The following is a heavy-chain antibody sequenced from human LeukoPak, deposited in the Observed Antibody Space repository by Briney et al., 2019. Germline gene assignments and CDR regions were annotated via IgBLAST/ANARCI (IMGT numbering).Heavy chain of an antibody. V-gene: IGHV4-38-2*02. D-gene: IGHD3-22*01. CDR1: GYSISSGYY. J-gene: IGHJ6*03. CDR3: VRPHYDSSGYYYPNYYYYYMDV. Sequence: PSETLSLTCTVSGYSISSGYYWGWIRQPPGKGLEWIGSIYHSGSTYYNPSLKSRVTISVDTSKNQFSLKLSSVTAADTAVYYCVRPHYDSSGYYYPNYYYYYMDVWGKGTTVTVSS. CDR2: IYHSGST.